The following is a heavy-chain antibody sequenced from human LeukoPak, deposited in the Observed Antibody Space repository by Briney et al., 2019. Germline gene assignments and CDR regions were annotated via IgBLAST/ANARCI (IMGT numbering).Heavy chain of an antibody. CDR1: GFTFSSYE. J-gene: IGHJ6*02. D-gene: IGHD3-16*02. Sequence: GGSLGLSCAASGFTFSSYEMNWVRQAPGKGLEWVSYISSSGSTIYYADSVKGRFTISRDNAKNSLYLQMNSLRAEDTAVYYCARDLSKDYYGMDVWGQGTTVTVSS. CDR2: ISSSGSTI. CDR3: ARDLSKDYYGMDV. V-gene: IGHV3-48*03.